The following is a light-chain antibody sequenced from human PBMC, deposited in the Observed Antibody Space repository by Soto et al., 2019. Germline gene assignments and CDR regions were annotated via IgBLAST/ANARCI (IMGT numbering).Light chain of an antibody. CDR2: GAS. J-gene: IGKJ1*01. CDR3: QQYASFLRT. V-gene: IGKV3-20*01. CDR1: QSVSSSY. Sequence: EIVLTQSPGTLSMSAGERATLSCRASQSVSSSYLAWYQQKPGQAPRLLIYGASRRATGIPFRFSGSGSGTDFTLTISRLEPEDFAVYYCQQYASFLRTFGQGTKVEIK.